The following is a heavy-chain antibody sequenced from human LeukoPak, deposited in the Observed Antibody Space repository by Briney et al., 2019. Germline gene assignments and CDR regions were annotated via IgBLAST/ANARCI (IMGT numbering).Heavy chain of an antibody. Sequence: SETLSLTYAVYGRSFSGYYWSWIHQPPGKGLEWIGEINHSGSTNYNPSLKSRVTISVDTSKNQFSLKLSSVTAADTAVYYCAREGSARSFDYWGQGTLVTVSS. CDR2: INHSGST. CDR1: GRSFSGYY. CDR3: AREGSARSFDY. J-gene: IGHJ4*02. D-gene: IGHD6-19*01. V-gene: IGHV4-34*01.